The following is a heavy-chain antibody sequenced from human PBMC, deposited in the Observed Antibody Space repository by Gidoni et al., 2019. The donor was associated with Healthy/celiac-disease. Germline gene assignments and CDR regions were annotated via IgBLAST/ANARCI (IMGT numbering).Heavy chain of an antibody. CDR2: ISYDGSNK. CDR1: GFTFSSYG. J-gene: IGHJ4*02. V-gene: IGHV3-30*18. D-gene: IGHD3-22*01. CDR3: AKDPVTMIVVVTSPPDY. Sequence: QVQLVESGGGVVQPGRSLRLSCAASGFTFSSYGMHWVRQAPGKGLEWVAVISYDGSNKYYADSVKGRFTISRDNSKNTLYLQMNSLRAEDTAVYYCAKDPVTMIVVVTSPPDYWGQGTLVTVSS.